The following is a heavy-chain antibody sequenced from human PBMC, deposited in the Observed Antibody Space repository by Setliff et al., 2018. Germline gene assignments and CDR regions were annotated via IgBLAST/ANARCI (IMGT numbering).Heavy chain of an antibody. Sequence: GGSLRLSCVASGLIFSNNWMSWVRQAPGKGLEWVTNINKDGSERNYVDSVKGRFTISRDNAKNSVYLQMNSLRADDTAVYYCARFLNPRDGYQNSPGFDFWGQGTLVTVSS. D-gene: IGHD5-12*01. CDR2: INKDGSER. J-gene: IGHJ4*02. CDR3: ARFLNPRDGYQNSPGFDF. V-gene: IGHV3-7*03. CDR1: GLIFSNNW.